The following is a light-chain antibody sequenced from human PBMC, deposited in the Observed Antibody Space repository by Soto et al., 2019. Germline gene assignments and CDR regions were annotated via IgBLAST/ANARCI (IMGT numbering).Light chain of an antibody. CDR2: AAS. CDR1: QSISSY. CDR3: QQSLSTPRT. Sequence: DLQMTQSPSSLSASVGDRVTITCRASQSISSYLNWYQQKPGKAPKLLIYAASSLQSGVPSRFTGSRSGTDFTLTISSLQPEDSATYFCQQSLSTPRTFGGGTKVEIK. J-gene: IGKJ4*01. V-gene: IGKV1-39*01.